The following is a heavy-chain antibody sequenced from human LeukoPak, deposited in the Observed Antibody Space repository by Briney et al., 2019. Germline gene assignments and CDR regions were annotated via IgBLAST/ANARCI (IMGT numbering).Heavy chain of an antibody. D-gene: IGHD1-26*01. V-gene: IGHV4-59*08. CDR2: IYSSGIT. CDR3: ARHESAVGALFY. J-gene: IGHJ4*02. CDR1: GGSISRYY. Sequence: PSETLSLTCTASGGSISRYYWSWIRQPPGKGLEGIVYIYSSGITNSNPYLKSRVTISVDTSKNNFSLRLASVTAADTAMYYCARHESAVGALFYWGQGTLVTVSS.